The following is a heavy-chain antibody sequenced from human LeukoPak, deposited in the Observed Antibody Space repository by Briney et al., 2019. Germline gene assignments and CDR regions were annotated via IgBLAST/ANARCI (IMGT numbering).Heavy chain of an antibody. D-gene: IGHD2-15*01. V-gene: IGHV3-21*01. CDR3: ARGSEYCSGGTCYLNWSDP. CDR2: ISSSSRYI. Sequence: GGSLRLSCAASGFTFSSYTMNWVRQAPGKGLEWVSSISSSSRYIYYADSVRGQFTISRDNAKNSLYLQMNSLRAEDTAVYYCARGSEYCSGGTCYLNWSDPWGQGTLVTVSS. J-gene: IGHJ5*02. CDR1: GFTFSSYT.